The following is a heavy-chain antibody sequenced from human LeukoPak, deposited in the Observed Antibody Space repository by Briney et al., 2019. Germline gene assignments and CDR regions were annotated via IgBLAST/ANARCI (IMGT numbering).Heavy chain of an antibody. V-gene: IGHV1-69*13. Sequence: GASVKVSCKASGGTFSSYAISWVRQAPGQGLEWMGGIIPIFGTANYAQKFQGRVTITADESTSTAYTELSSLRSEDTAVYYCARHRSSSWYSPFDYWGQGTLVTVSS. CDR1: GGTFSSYA. J-gene: IGHJ4*02. D-gene: IGHD6-13*01. CDR3: ARHRSSSWYSPFDY. CDR2: IIPIFGTA.